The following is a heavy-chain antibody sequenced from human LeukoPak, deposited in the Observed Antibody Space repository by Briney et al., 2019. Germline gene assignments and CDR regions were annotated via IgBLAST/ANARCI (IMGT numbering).Heavy chain of an antibody. J-gene: IGHJ3*02. CDR3: ARDYSSGWYGDAFDI. D-gene: IGHD6-19*01. CDR1: GVSISSYY. CDR2: IYYSGST. Sequence: SETLSLTCTVSGVSISSYYWSWIRQPPGKGLEWIGYIYYSGSTNYNPSLKSRVTISVDTSKNQFSLKLSSVTAADTAVYYCARDYSSGWYGDAFDIWGQGTMVTVSS. V-gene: IGHV4-59*01.